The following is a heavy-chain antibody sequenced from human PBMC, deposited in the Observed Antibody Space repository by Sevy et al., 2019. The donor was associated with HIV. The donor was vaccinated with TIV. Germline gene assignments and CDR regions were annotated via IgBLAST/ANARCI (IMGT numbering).Heavy chain of an antibody. J-gene: IGHJ6*02. CDR2: TSAYNGNT. Sequence: ASVKVSCKASGYTFTRYGITWVRRAPGQGLEWMGWTSAYNGNTNYAQKVQGRVTMTTDISTSTAYMELRSLRSDDTAMYYCARDRNNYDSSGYPKGMDVWGQGTTVTVSS. D-gene: IGHD3-22*01. CDR3: ARDRNNYDSSGYPKGMDV. CDR1: GYTFTRYG. V-gene: IGHV1-18*01.